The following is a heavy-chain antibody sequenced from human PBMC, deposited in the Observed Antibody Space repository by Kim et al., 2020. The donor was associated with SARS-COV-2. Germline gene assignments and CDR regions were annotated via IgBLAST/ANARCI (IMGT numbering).Heavy chain of an antibody. Sequence: GGSLRLSCAASGFTFSSYGMHWVRQAPGKGLEWVAVIWSDGSNKYYGDSVKGRFTISRDNSKNTLYLQMNSLRAEDTGVYYCARAEGGTNSACEYWGQGILVTVSA. CDR1: GFTFSSYG. CDR2: IWSDGSNK. CDR3: ARAEGGTNSACEY. J-gene: IGHJ4*02. D-gene: IGHD1-26*01. V-gene: IGHV3-33*01.